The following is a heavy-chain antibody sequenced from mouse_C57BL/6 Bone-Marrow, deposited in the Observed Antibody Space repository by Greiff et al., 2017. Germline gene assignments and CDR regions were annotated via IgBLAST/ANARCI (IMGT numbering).Heavy chain of an antibody. CDR3: ARFGYYEAY. V-gene: IGHV1-50*01. J-gene: IGHJ3*01. CDR1: GYTFTSYW. CDR2: IDPSDSYT. D-gene: IGHD2-3*01. Sequence: QVQLQQPGAELVKPGASVKLSCKASGYTFTSYWMQWVKQRPGQGLEWIGEIDPSDSYTNYNQKFKGKATLTVDPSSSTAYMQLISLTSEDSAVYYCARFGYYEAYWGQGTLVTVSA.